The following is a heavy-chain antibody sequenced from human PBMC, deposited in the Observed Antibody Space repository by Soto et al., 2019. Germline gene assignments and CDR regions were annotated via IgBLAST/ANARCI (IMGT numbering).Heavy chain of an antibody. CDR2: IYYSGST. V-gene: IGHV4-59*01. D-gene: IGHD6-13*01. J-gene: IGHJ5*02. CDR1: GGSISSYY. Sequence: QVQLQESGPGLVKPSETLSLTCTVSGGSISSYYWSWIRQPPGKGLEWIGYIYYSGSTNYNPSLKSRVTISVDTSKNQCSLKLSSVTAADTAVYYCARSADSSSWYWNWFDPWGQGTLVTVSS. CDR3: ARSADSSSWYWNWFDP.